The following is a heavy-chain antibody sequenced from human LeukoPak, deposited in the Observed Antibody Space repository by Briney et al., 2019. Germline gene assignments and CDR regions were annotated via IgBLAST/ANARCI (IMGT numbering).Heavy chain of an antibody. CDR1: GASLSTYY. J-gene: IGHJ4*02. CDR2: IFYSGGT. CDR3: ARALSIYDSSGYYSY. D-gene: IGHD3-22*01. Sequence: SETLSLTCIVSGASLSTYYGTWIRQAPGKGLEWIGYIFYSGGTNYNSSLKSRVTMSVDTSKNQFSLKLSSVTAADAAVYYCARALSIYDSSGYYSYWGQGTLVTVSS. V-gene: IGHV4-59*12.